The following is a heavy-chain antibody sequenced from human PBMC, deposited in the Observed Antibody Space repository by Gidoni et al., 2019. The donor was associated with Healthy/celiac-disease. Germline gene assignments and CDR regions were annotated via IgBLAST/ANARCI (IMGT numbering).Heavy chain of an antibody. D-gene: IGHD2-21*01. CDR2: INPSGST. V-gene: IGHV4-34*01. CDR1: GGSFRGYY. Sequence: QVQLQQRGAGLLKPPETLSLTCAVYGGSFRGYYWSWIRQPAGKGLEWIGEINPSGSTNYNPPLKSRVTISVYTSKNQFSLKLSSVTAAYTAVYYCASGGPYCGGDCYLRDWYFDLWGRGTLVTFSS. J-gene: IGHJ2*01. CDR3: ASGGPYCGGDCYLRDWYFDL.